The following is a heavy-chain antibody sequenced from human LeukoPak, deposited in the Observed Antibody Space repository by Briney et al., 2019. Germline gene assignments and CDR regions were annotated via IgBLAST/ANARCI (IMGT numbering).Heavy chain of an antibody. CDR2: INPNSGGT. CDR1: GYTFTGYY. V-gene: IGHV1-2*02. J-gene: IGHJ6*02. D-gene: IGHD3-10*01. Sequence: ASVKVSCKASGYTFTGYYMHWVRQAPGQGLEWMGWINPNSGGTNYAQKFQGRVTMTRDTSISTAYMELSRLRSDDTAVYYCARGVLWFGEFPPYYYYGMDVWGQGTTVTVSS. CDR3: ARGVLWFGEFPPYYYYGMDV.